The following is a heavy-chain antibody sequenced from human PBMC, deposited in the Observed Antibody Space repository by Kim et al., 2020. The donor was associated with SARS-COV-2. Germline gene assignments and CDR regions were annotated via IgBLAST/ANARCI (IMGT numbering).Heavy chain of an antibody. CDR2: IYHSGST. CDR1: GGSFSGYY. Sequence: SETLSLTCAVYGGSFSGYYWSWIRQPPGKGLEWIGEIYHSGSTNYNPSLKSRVTISVDTSKNQFSLKLSSVTAADTAVYYCATTYYDILTGYYSVDYWGQGTLVTVSS. D-gene: IGHD3-9*01. V-gene: IGHV4-34*01. J-gene: IGHJ4*02. CDR3: ATTYYDILTGYYSVDY.